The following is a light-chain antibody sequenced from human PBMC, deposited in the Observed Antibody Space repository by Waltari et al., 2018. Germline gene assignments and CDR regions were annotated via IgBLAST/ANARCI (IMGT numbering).Light chain of an antibody. V-gene: IGLV2-23*01. J-gene: IGLJ2*01. CDR1: SSDVGSSNL. Sequence: QSALTQPASVSGSPGQSITISCTGTSSDVGSSNLVSWYHHHPGKAPKLLICGGNKRPAGVSNRFAGSQSGHTASLTISGLQAEDEADYYCCSYAGASTVVFGGGTRVTVL. CDR2: GGN. CDR3: CSYAGASTVV.